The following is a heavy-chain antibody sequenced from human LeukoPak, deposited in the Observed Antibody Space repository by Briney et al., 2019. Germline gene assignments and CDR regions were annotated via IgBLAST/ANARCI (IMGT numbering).Heavy chain of an antibody. J-gene: IGHJ6*02. V-gene: IGHV4-59*08. Sequence: SETLSLTCTVSGGSISYYYWSWIRQPPGKGLEWIGHIYHSGSTNYNPSFKSRVTISVDTSKNHFSLKLSSVTAADTAVYYCVRHAATRHNYGMDVWGQGPRSPSP. CDR2: IYHSGST. CDR3: VRHAATRHNYGMDV. CDR1: GGSISYYY. D-gene: IGHD6-13*01.